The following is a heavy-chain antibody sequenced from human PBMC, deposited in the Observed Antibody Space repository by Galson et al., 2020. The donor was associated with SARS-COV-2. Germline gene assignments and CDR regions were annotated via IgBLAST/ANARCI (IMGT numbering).Heavy chain of an antibody. CDR1: GGSFSGYY. CDR2: INHSGST. J-gene: IGHJ2*01. CDR3: ARENYYYDRFVPRARYFDL. V-gene: IGHV4-34*01. D-gene: IGHD3-22*01. Sequence: ETSETLSLTCAVYGGSFSGYYWSWIRQPPGKGLEWIGEINHSGSTNYNPSLKSRVTISVDTSKNQFSLKLSSVTAADTAVYYCARENYYYDRFVPRARYFDLWGRGTLVTVSS.